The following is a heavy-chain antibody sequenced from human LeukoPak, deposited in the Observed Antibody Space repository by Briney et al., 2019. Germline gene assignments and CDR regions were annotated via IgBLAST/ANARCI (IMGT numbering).Heavy chain of an antibody. D-gene: IGHD5/OR15-5a*01. Sequence: GGSLRLSCAASGFXVXXNYMXWXXXAPXXXXXXXXXIYSGXSTYYADSVKGRFTISRDNSKNTLYLQMNSLRAEDTAVXYCARLEGVYDAFDIWGQGTMVTVSS. CDR3: ARLEGVYDAFDI. J-gene: IGHJ3*02. CDR2: IYSGXST. V-gene: IGHV3-53*01. CDR1: GFXVXXNY.